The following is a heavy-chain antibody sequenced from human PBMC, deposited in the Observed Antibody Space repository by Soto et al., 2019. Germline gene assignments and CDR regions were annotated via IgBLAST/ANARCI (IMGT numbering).Heavy chain of an antibody. CDR3: ASRWGAAFDY. Sequence: QVQLQESGPGLVKPSETLSLTCTVSGGSISSYYWSWIRQPPGKGLEWIGYIYYSGSTNYNPSLKTRVTISVDTSNNQFSLKLSSVTAADPAVYYCASRWGAAFDYWGQGTLVTVSS. D-gene: IGHD1-26*01. CDR1: GGSISSYY. J-gene: IGHJ4*02. CDR2: IYYSGST. V-gene: IGHV4-59*08.